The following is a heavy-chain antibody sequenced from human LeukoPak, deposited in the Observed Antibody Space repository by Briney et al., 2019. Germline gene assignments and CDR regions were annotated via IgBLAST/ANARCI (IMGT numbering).Heavy chain of an antibody. D-gene: IGHD5-12*01. CDR1: GFTFSDYW. J-gene: IGHJ4*02. V-gene: IGHV3-7*01. Sequence: PGGSLRLSCAASGFTFSDYWMNWVRQAPGKGLEWVANMKEDGSEKYCVDCVKGRFTISRDNAKNSLYLQMNSLRAEDTAVYYCARSSGYDSPLYYWGQGTLVTVSS. CDR2: MKEDGSEK. CDR3: ARSSGYDSPLYY.